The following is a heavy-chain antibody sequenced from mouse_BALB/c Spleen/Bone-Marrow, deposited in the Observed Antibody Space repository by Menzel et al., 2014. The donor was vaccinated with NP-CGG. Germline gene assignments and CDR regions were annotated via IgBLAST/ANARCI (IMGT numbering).Heavy chain of an antibody. J-gene: IGHJ2*01. CDR3: ARDHPYYFDN. CDR2: INPSTGYT. V-gene: IGHV1-7*01. CDR1: GYTFTCYW. Sequence: QVQLQQSGAELAKPGASVKMSCKASGYTFTCYWMHWVKQRPGQGPEWIGYINPSTGYTEYNQKFKDKATLTADKSSSTAYMQLSSLTSEDSAVYYCARDHPYYFDNWGQGTTLTVSS.